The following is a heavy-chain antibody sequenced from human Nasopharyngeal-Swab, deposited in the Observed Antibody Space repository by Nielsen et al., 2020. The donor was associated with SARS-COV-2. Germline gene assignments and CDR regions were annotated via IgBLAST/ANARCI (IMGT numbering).Heavy chain of an antibody. CDR1: GFTFGSYW. CDR3: ARENGFEWGDYGGC. Sequence: GESLKISCAASGFTFGSYWMSWVRQAPGKGLEWVANIKEDGSERYYVDSVKGRFTISRDNAENSLYLQMNSLRAEDTAVYYCARENGFEWGDYGGCWGQGTLVTVSS. J-gene: IGHJ4*02. D-gene: IGHD3-9*01. V-gene: IGHV3-7*05. CDR2: IKEDGSER.